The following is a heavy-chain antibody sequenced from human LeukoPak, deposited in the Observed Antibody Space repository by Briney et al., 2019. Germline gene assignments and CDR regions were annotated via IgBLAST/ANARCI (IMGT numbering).Heavy chain of an antibody. Sequence: SVKVSCKASGGTFSSYAISWVRQAPGQGLEWMGRIIPILGIANYAQKFQGRVTITTDESTSTAYMELSSLRSEDTAVYYCARGSFGVVSGYFDYWGQGTLVTVYS. CDR1: GGTFSSYA. D-gene: IGHD3-3*01. CDR2: IIPILGIA. V-gene: IGHV1-69*04. J-gene: IGHJ4*02. CDR3: ARGSFGVVSGYFDY.